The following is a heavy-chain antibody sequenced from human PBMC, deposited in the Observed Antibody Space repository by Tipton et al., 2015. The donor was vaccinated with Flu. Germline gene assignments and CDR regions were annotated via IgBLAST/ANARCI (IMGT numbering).Heavy chain of an antibody. D-gene: IGHD6-19*01. CDR3: VRLPRYSSGWGRYFDL. CDR1: GGSFSDFN. V-gene: IGHV4-34*01. Sequence: GLVKPSETLSLTCGVSGGSFSDFNWGWVRQSPGKGLEWIGEIHHRGNTNYQSSLNSRVSISVDTSKNEVSLRLNSLTAADTAIYFCVRLPRYSSGWGRYFDLWGRGPLVTVS. CDR2: IHHRGNT. J-gene: IGHJ2*01.